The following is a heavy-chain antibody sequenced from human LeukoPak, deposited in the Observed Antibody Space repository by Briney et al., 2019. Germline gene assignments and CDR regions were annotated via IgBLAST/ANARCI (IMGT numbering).Heavy chain of an antibody. CDR3: AKAWFGERSGGGFDY. V-gene: IGHV3-43*02. CDR2: ISGDGGST. J-gene: IGHJ4*02. Sequence: GGSLRLSCAASGFTFINYAMSWVRQAPGKGLEWVSLISGDGGSTYYADSVKGRFTISRDNSKNSLYLQMNSLRTEDTALYYCAKAWFGERSGGGFDYWGQGTLFTASS. D-gene: IGHD3-10*01. CDR1: GFTFINYA.